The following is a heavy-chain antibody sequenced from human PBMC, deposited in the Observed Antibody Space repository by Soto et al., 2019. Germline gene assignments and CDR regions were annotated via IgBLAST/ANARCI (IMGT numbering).Heavy chain of an antibody. CDR3: ARDRSIAAAGFFDY. Sequence: GGSLRLSCAASGFTFSSYAMHWVRQAPGKGLEWVAVISYDGSNKYYADSVKGRFTISRDNSKNTLYLQMNSLRAEDTAVYYWARDRSIAAAGFFDYWGQGTLVTVSS. V-gene: IGHV3-30*04. J-gene: IGHJ4*02. D-gene: IGHD6-13*01. CDR1: GFTFSSYA. CDR2: ISYDGSNK.